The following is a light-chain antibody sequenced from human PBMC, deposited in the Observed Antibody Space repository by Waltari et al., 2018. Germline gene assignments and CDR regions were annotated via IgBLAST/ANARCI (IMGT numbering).Light chain of an antibody. Sequence: EIVLTQSPGTLSLSPGERATLSCRASQTVSSNDLAWFQQKSGQAPKLLIFGASTRATGIPDRVSGSGSGTDFTLTISRLEPEDFAVYYCQQYGGSPWTFGQGSKVEIK. CDR3: QQYGGSPWT. J-gene: IGKJ1*01. CDR2: GAS. CDR1: QTVSSND. V-gene: IGKV3-20*01.